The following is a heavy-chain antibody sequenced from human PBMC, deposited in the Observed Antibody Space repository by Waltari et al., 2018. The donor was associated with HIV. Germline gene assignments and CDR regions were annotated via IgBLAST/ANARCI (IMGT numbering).Heavy chain of an antibody. J-gene: IGHJ4*02. CDR3: ARSTVVAGSSFDY. Sequence: QVQLQESGPGLVKPSETLSLTCTVPGCSVSSGNYYWSWIRHPPGKGLEWIGYIYYSGSTNYNPSLKSQVTISIDTSKNQFSLKLRSVTAADTALYYCARSTVVAGSSFDYWGQGTLVTVPS. CDR1: GCSVSSGNYY. CDR2: IYYSGST. D-gene: IGHD6-19*01. V-gene: IGHV4-61*01.